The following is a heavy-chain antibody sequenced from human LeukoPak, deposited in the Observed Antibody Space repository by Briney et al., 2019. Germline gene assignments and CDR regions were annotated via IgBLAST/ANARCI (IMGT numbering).Heavy chain of an antibody. CDR3: ARILRSPLTDV. J-gene: IGHJ6*04. Sequence: SETLSLTXTVSGGSISSYYWSWIRQTPGKGLEWIGYIYYSGSTNYNPSLKSRVTISVDTSKNQFSLKLSSVTAADTAVYYCARILRSPLTDVWGKGTTVTVSS. CDR2: IYYSGST. CDR1: GGSISSYY. D-gene: IGHD3-3*01. V-gene: IGHV4-59*12.